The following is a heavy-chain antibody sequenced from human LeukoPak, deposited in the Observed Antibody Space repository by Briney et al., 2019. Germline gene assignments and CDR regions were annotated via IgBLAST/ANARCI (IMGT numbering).Heavy chain of an antibody. Sequence: GGSLRLSCAASGFTFSNAWMSWVRQAPGKGLEWVGRIKSKTDGGTTDYAAPVKGRFTISRDDSKNTLYLQMNSLKTEDTAVYYCTTTDYYDSSGPIDPYYFDYWGQGTLVTVSS. J-gene: IGHJ4*02. CDR2: IKSKTDGGTT. D-gene: IGHD3-22*01. CDR1: GFTFSNAW. V-gene: IGHV3-15*01. CDR3: TTTDYYDSSGPIDPYYFDY.